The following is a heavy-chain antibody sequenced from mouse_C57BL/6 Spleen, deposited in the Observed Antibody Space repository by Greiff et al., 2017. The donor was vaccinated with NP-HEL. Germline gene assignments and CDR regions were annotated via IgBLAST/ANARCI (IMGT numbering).Heavy chain of an antibody. CDR1: GYSFTDYN. J-gene: IGHJ4*01. CDR2: INPNYGTT. Sequence: VQLQQSGPELVKPGASVKISCKASGYSFTDYNMHWVKQSTGQSLEWIGVINPNYGTTSYNQKFKGKATLTVDKSSSTAYMQLNSLTSEDSAVYYYSRQFYGNCLYYAMDDWGQGTSVTVAS. D-gene: IGHD2-1*01. V-gene: IGHV1-39*01. CDR3: SRQFYGNCLYYAMDD.